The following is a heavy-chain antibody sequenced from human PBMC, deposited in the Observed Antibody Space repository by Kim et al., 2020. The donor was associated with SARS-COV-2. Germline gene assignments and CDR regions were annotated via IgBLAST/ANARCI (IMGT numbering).Heavy chain of an antibody. CDR3: AYHSSGWYLVAFDI. CDR2: ISYDGSNN. Sequence: GGSLRLSCAASGFTFSSYAMHWVRQAPGKGLEWRAVISYDGSNNYYPDSVKGRFTISRDNSKNTLYLQMNSLRAEDTAVYYCAYHSSGWYLVAFDIWGQGTMVTVSS. D-gene: IGHD6-19*01. CDR1: GFTFSSYA. V-gene: IGHV3-30-3*01. J-gene: IGHJ3*02.